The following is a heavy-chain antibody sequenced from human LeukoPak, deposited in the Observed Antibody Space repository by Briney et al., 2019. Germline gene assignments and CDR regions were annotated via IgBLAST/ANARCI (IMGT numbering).Heavy chain of an antibody. CDR1: GFTFSSYA. CDR3: AKDPSSWYFVPLRWFDP. Sequence: GGSLRLSCAASGFTFSSYAMSWVRQAPGKGLEWVSAISGSGGSTYYADSVKGRFTISRDNSKNTLYLQMNSLRAEDTAVYYCAKDPSSWYFVPLRWFDPWGQGTLVTVSS. CDR2: ISGSGGST. D-gene: IGHD6-13*01. J-gene: IGHJ5*02. V-gene: IGHV3-23*01.